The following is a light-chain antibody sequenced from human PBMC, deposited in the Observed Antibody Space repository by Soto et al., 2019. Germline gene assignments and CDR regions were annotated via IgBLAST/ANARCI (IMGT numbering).Light chain of an antibody. CDR2: AAS. CDR1: QGISTY. Sequence: DIQMTQSPSSLSASVGARVPITCRASQGISTYLNWYQQRPGKAPKLLIYAASSLQSGVPSRFSGSGSETHFTLTISSLQPEDFATYSCQQSYSTTWTFGQGTKVDIK. J-gene: IGKJ1*01. CDR3: QQSYSTTWT. V-gene: IGKV1-39*01.